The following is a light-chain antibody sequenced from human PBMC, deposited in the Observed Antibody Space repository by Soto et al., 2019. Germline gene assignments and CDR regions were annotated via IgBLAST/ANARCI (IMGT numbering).Light chain of an antibody. J-gene: IGLJ1*01. V-gene: IGLV2-14*01. CDR1: SSDVGGYNF. Sequence: QAVVTQPASVSGSPGQSITISCTGTSSDVGGYNFVSWYQQHPGKAPKLVIYEVTYRPSGVSHRFSASKSGNTASLTIAGLQAEDEADYYCGSYRSGTAPYVFGTGTKLTVL. CDR3: GSYRSGTAPYV. CDR2: EVT.